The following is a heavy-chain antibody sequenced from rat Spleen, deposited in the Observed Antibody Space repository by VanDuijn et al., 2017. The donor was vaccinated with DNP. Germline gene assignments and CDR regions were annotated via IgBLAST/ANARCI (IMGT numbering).Heavy chain of an antibody. CDR1: GFTFSDFY. CDR3: ARQGTQQNFDY. J-gene: IGHJ4*01. V-gene: IGHV5-22*01. Sequence: EVQLVESGGGLVQPGWSLKLSCAASGFTFSDFYMAWVRQAPKKGLEWVASISSEGSRTFYGDSVKVRFTISRDNAKSTLNLQMNSLRSEDTATYYCARQGTQQNFDYWGQGTSVTVSS. CDR2: ISSEGSRT. D-gene: IGHD1-6*01.